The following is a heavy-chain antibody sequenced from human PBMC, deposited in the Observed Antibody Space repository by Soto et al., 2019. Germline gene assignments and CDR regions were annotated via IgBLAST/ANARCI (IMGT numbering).Heavy chain of an antibody. D-gene: IGHD3-9*01. Sequence: ASVKVSCKASGFTFSNYYMHWVRQAPEQGLQWMGIISPDGDTTTYAQRFQGRVTMTRDTSTSTVYMELSSLTSEDTAVYYCARAAFDQYFDFWGQGTQVTVSS. CDR1: GFTFSNYY. CDR2: ISPDGDTT. V-gene: IGHV1-46*01. CDR3: ARAAFDQYFDF. J-gene: IGHJ4*02.